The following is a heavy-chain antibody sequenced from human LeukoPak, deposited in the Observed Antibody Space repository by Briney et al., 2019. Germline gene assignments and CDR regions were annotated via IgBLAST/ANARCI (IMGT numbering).Heavy chain of an antibody. CDR1: GGSISSYY. J-gene: IGHJ5*02. D-gene: IGHD2-8*01. CDR2: IYYSGST. Sequence: SETLSLTCTVSGGSISSYYWSWIRQPPGKGLEWIGYIYYSGSTNYNPSLKSRVTISVDTSKNQFSLKLSSVTAADTAVYYCARGGIVLMVYAISRYNWFDPWGQGTLVTVSS. V-gene: IGHV4-59*12. CDR3: ARGGIVLMVYAISRYNWFDP.